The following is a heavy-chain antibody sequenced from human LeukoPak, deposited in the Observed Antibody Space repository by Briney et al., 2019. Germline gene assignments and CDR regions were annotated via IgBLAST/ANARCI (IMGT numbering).Heavy chain of an antibody. V-gene: IGHV3-74*01. D-gene: IGHD2-15*01. J-gene: IGHJ3*02. Sequence: GGSLRLSCAASGFTFSSYWMHWVRQAPGKGLVWVSRINSDGSSTSYADSVKGRFTISRDNAKNTLYLQMNSLRAEDTAVYYCARSVVVAAHDAFDIWGQGTMVTVSS. CDR3: ARSVVVAAHDAFDI. CDR2: INSDGSST. CDR1: GFTFSSYW.